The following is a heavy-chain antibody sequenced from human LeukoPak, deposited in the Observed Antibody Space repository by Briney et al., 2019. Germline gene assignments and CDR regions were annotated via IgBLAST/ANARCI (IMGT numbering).Heavy chain of an antibody. J-gene: IGHJ2*01. Sequence: GGSLRLSCAASGFTFSSYSMNWVRQAPGKGLEWVSYISSSSSTIYYADSVKGRFTISRDNAKNSLYLQMNSLRAEDTAVYYCAKPPVTRVVWYFDLWGRGTLVTVSS. D-gene: IGHD3-3*01. CDR3: AKPPVTRVVWYFDL. CDR1: GFTFSSYS. V-gene: IGHV3-48*04. CDR2: ISSSSSTI.